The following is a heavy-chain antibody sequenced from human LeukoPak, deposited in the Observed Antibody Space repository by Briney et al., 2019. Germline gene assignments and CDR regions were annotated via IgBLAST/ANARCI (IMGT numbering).Heavy chain of an antibody. V-gene: IGHV4-31*03. CDR3: ARLGGVRYNPTFDY. CDR2: IYYSGST. Sequence: PSETLSLTCTVSGGSVSSGSHYWSWIRQHPGKGLEWIGYIYYSGSTYYNPSLKSRVTISVDTSKNQFSLKLSSVTAADTAVYYCARLGGVRYNPTFDYWGQGTLVTVSS. D-gene: IGHD1-1*01. J-gene: IGHJ4*02. CDR1: GGSVSSGSHY.